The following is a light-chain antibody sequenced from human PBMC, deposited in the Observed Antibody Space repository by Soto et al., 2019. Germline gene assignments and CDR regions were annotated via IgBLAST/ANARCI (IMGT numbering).Light chain of an antibody. Sequence: ESVLTQSPGTLSLSPGERATLSCRASQSVSSNYLAWYQQKPGQAPRLLIYGASTRATGIPDRFSGSGSGTDFTLTISRLEPEDSAVYYCQQYNEWPLTFGGGTKVDIK. CDR2: GAS. V-gene: IGKV3-20*01. J-gene: IGKJ4*01. CDR1: QSVSSNY. CDR3: QQYNEWPLT.